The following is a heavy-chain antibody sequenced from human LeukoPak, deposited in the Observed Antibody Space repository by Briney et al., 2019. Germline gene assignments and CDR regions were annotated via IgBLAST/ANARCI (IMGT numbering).Heavy chain of an antibody. Sequence: PSETLSLTCTVSGGSISSSSYYWGWIRQPPGKGLQWIGSIYYSGSTYYNPSLKSRLTISVDMSKNQFSLKLNSVTAADTAVYYCARHDAYYDSSGPDYWGQGTLVTVSS. CDR2: IYYSGST. CDR3: ARHDAYYDSSGPDY. CDR1: GGSISSSSYY. V-gene: IGHV4-39*01. J-gene: IGHJ4*02. D-gene: IGHD3-22*01.